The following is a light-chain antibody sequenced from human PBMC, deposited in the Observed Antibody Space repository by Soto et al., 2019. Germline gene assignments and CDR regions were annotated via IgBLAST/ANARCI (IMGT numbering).Light chain of an antibody. V-gene: IGKV4-1*01. J-gene: IGKJ4*01. Sequence: DIVMTQSPDSLAVSLGERATINCKSSQSVLYSSDNKNYLAWYQQKPGQSPKLLFYWASTRESGVPARFSGSGSGKDFSPTIRSLQAKDGAVYFCQQYYKTPLTFGGGTKVEIK. CDR2: WAS. CDR3: QQYYKTPLT. CDR1: QSVLYSSDNKNY.